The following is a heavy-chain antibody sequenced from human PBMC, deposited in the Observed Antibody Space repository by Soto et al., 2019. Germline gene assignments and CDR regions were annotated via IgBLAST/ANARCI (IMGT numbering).Heavy chain of an antibody. J-gene: IGHJ4*02. CDR2: INHRGST. CDR1: GGSFSGYY. CDR3: ARRGSGYDKKRGFGY. Sequence: QVQLQQWGAGLLKPSETLSLTCAVYGGSFSGYYWSWIRQPPGKGLEWIGEINHRGSTNYNPSLKSRVTISVDTSMPQFALKLSSVTAADTAVYYCARRGSGYDKKRGFGYWGQGTLVTVSS. D-gene: IGHD3-3*01. V-gene: IGHV4-34*01.